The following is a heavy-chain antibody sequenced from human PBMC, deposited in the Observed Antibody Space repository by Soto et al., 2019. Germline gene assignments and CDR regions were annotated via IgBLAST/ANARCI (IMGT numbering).Heavy chain of an antibody. CDR3: AKRGGYSYGADY. J-gene: IGHJ4*02. V-gene: IGHV3-30*18. CDR2: ISYDGSNK. CDR1: GFTFSSYG. Sequence: QVQLVESGGGVVQPGRSLRLSCAASGFTFSSYGMHWVRQAPGKGLEWVAVISYDGSNKYYADSVKGRFTISRDNSKNTLYLQMNSLRAEDTAVYYCAKRGGYSYGADYWGQGTLVTVSS. D-gene: IGHD5-18*01.